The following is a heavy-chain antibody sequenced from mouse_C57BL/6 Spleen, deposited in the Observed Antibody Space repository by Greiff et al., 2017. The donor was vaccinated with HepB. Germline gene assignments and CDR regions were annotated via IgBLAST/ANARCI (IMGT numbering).Heavy chain of an antibody. CDR2: ISSGSSTI. Sequence: EVMLVESGGGLVKPGGSLTLSCGASGFTFRDYGMHWVRRAPEKGLEWVAYISSGSSTIYYADTVKGRFTISRDNAKNTLFLQMTSLRSEDTAMYYCARPIYYGNYDWYFDVWGTGTTVTVSP. D-gene: IGHD2-1*01. V-gene: IGHV5-17*01. CDR1: GFTFRDYG. J-gene: IGHJ1*03. CDR3: ARPIYYGNYDWYFDV.